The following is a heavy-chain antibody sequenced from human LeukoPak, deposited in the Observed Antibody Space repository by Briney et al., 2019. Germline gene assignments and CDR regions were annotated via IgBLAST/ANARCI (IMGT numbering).Heavy chain of an antibody. CDR2: INPNSGGT. V-gene: IGHV1-2*02. CDR3: ARQYYDFWSGYYSDY. D-gene: IGHD3-3*01. CDR1: GYTFTGYY. Sequence: ASVKVSCKASGYTFTGYYMHWVRQAPGQGLEWMGWINPNSGGTNYAQKFQGRVTMTRDTSISTAYMELSRLRSDDTAVYYCARQYYDFWSGYYSDYWGQGTLVTVSS. J-gene: IGHJ4*02.